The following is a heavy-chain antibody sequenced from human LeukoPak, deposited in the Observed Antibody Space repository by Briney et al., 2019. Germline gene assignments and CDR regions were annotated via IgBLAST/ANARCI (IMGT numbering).Heavy chain of an antibody. D-gene: IGHD6-25*01. CDR2: IYSGGST. Sequence: GGSLRLSCAASGFTVSTNCMTWVRQAPGKGLEWVSVIYSGGSTYYADSVKGRFTISRDNSKNTLYLQMNSLRAEDTAVYYCARDQEAAYDYWGQGTLVTVSS. CDR3: ARDQEAAYDY. CDR1: GFTVSTNC. J-gene: IGHJ4*02. V-gene: IGHV3-66*01.